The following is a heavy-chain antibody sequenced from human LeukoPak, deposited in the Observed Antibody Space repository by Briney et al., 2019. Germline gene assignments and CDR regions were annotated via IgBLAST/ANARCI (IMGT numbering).Heavy chain of an antibody. D-gene: IGHD3-3*01. V-gene: IGHV3-23*01. CDR3: AREGDFWSGYPIDHYYYMDV. CDR2: ISGRGDLE. J-gene: IGHJ6*03. Sequence: GGSLRLSCSASGFTFSSYAMTWVRQAPGKGLEWVSTISGRGDLEFYTESVKGRFTVSRDHSKNTVHLQMDSLRAEDTAIYYCAREGDFWSGYPIDHYYYMDVWGKGTTVTVTS. CDR1: GFTFSSYA.